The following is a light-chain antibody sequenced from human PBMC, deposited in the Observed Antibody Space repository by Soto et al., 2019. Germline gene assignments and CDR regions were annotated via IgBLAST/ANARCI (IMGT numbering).Light chain of an antibody. Sequence: QSALTQPPSASGSPGQSVTISCTGTSSDVGGYNYVSWYQQHPGKAPKLMIYEVSKRPSGVPDRFSGSKSGNTASLTVSGRQPEDEADDYCSSYAGSNNTYVFGTGTKLTVL. CDR2: EVS. V-gene: IGLV2-8*01. CDR3: SSYAGSNNTYV. J-gene: IGLJ1*01. CDR1: SSDVGGYNY.